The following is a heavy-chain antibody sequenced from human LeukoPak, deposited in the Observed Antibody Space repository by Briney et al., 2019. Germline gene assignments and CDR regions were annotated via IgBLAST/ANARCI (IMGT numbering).Heavy chain of an antibody. CDR3: ATPPYYDFWSGLYMDV. CDR1: GGSISSGDYY. D-gene: IGHD3-3*01. CDR2: INHSGST. J-gene: IGHJ6*03. Sequence: SQTLSLTCTVSGGSISSGDYYWIWIRQPRGKGLGWIGEINHSGSTNYNPSLKSRVTISVDTSKNQFSLKLSSVTAADTAVYYCATPPYYDFWSGLYMDVWGKGTTVTVSS. V-gene: IGHV4-30-4*08.